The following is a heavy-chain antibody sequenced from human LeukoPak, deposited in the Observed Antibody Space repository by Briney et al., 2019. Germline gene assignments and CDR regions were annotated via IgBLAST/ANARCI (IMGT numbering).Heavy chain of an antibody. Sequence: SQTLSLTCGISRDSVSNNRATRHSIRQSPSRGLEWLGRTYYRSKWYNDYAVSVKSRLTINPDTSKNQFSLQLDSVTPEDTAVYYCARGGYGMTVAQFDYWGQGTLVTVSS. V-gene: IGHV6-1*01. CDR2: TYYRSKWYN. CDR1: RDSVSNNRAT. CDR3: ARGGYGMTVAQFDY. J-gene: IGHJ4*02. D-gene: IGHD6-19*01.